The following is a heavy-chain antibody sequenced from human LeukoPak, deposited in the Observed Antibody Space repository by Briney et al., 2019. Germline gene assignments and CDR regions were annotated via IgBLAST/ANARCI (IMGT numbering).Heavy chain of an antibody. Sequence: GGSLRLSCAASGFTFSSYEMNWVRQAPGKGLEWVSYISSSGSTIYYADSVKGRFTISRDNAKNSLYLQVNSLRAEDTAVYYCARPSTYCSGGSCYYYYYMDVWGQGTMVTVSS. CDR2: ISSSGSTI. CDR3: ARPSTYCSGGSCYYYYYMDV. V-gene: IGHV3-48*03. CDR1: GFTFSSYE. D-gene: IGHD2-15*01. J-gene: IGHJ6*03.